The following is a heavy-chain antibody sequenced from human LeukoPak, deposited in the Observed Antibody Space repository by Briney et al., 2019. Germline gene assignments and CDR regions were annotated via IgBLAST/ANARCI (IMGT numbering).Heavy chain of an antibody. D-gene: IGHD3-9*01. CDR3: ARASLYDILTGYYTPYYFDY. CDR2: IYSGGST. Sequence: GGSLRLSCAASGFTVSSNYVSWVRQAPGKGLEWVSVIYSGGSTYYADSVKGRFTISRDNSKNTLYLQMNSLRAEDTAVYYCARASLYDILTGYYTPYYFDYWGQGTLVTVSS. V-gene: IGHV3-53*01. CDR1: GFTVSSNY. J-gene: IGHJ4*02.